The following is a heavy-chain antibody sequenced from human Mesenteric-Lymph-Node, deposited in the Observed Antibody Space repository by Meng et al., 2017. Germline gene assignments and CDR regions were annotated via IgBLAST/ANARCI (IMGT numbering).Heavy chain of an antibody. Sequence: QAQLQQWGAGLLQPSETLSLTCGVSGGGFNGSYRSWIRQPPGQGLEWIAEINHSGNTNYNPSLKSRVTISVDRSNNQFSLRLKSVSAADTAVYYCARGRFGDAANSYNWFDPWGQGTLVTVSS. CDR3: ARGRFGDAANSYNWFDP. D-gene: IGHD3-10*01. J-gene: IGHJ5*02. CDR2: INHSGNT. CDR1: GGGFNGSY. V-gene: IGHV4-34*01.